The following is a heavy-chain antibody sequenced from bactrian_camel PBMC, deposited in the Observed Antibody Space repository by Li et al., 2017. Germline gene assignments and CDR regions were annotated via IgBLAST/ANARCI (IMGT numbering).Heavy chain of an antibody. D-gene: IGHD2*01. V-gene: IGHV3S53*01. CDR2: IDRYGLT. J-gene: IGHJ6*01. Sequence: VQLVESGGGSVQARGSLRLSCAASRTSYSYKCMAWFRQVPGKEREGVAAIDRYGLTLYADSVKGRFTISKDNTKNILYLQMNSLKPDDTAMYYSAAARSGSGGYCYTLWREGRGFGYWGQGTQVTVS. CDR1: RTSYSYKC. CDR3: AAARSGSGGYCYTLWREGRGFGY.